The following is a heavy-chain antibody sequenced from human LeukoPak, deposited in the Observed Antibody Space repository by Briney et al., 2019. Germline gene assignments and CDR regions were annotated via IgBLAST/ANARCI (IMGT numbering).Heavy chain of an antibody. CDR3: AKDQYYDFWSGSSFDY. CDR1: GFTFSSYA. CDR2: ISGSGGST. V-gene: IGHV3-23*01. Sequence: GGSLRLSCAASGFTFSSYAMSWVRQAPGKGLEWVSAISGSGGSTYYADSVKGRFTISRDNSKKTLYLQMNSLRVEDTAVYYCAKDQYYDFWSGSSFDYWGQGTLVTVSS. D-gene: IGHD3-3*01. J-gene: IGHJ4*02.